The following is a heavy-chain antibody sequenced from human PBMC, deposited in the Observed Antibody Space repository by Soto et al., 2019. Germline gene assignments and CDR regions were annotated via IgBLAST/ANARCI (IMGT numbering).Heavy chain of an antibody. CDR2: ISAYNGNT. Sequence: ASVKVSCKASGYTFTSYSISWVRQAPGQGLEWMGWISAYNGNTNYAQKLQGRVTMTTDTSTSTAYMELRSLRSDDTAVYYCARDDPYCSSTSCSGWFDPWGQGTLVTVSS. D-gene: IGHD2-2*01. CDR1: GYTFTSYS. J-gene: IGHJ5*02. V-gene: IGHV1-18*04. CDR3: ARDDPYCSSTSCSGWFDP.